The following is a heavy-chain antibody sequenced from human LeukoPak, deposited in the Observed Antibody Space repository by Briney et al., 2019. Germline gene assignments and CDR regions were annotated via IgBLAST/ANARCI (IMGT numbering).Heavy chain of an antibody. CDR1: GGSISSYY. CDR3: ARDSSGWYRWFDP. V-gene: IGHV4-59*01. Sequence: SETLSLTCTVSGGSISSYYWSWIRQPPGKGLEWIGYIYYTGSTNYNPSFKSRVTISVDTSKNQFSLKLSSVTAADTAVYYCARDSSGWYRWFDPWGQGTLVTVSS. J-gene: IGHJ5*02. D-gene: IGHD6-19*01. CDR2: IYYTGST.